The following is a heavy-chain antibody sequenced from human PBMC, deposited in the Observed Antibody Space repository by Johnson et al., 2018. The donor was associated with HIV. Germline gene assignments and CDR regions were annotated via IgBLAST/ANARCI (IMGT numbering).Heavy chain of an antibody. CDR2: ISYDGSNK. D-gene: IGHD2-2*01. CDR1: GFTFSSYA. V-gene: IGHV3-30*04. Sequence: QVQLVESGGGVVQPGRSLRLSCAASGFTFSSYAMHWVRQAPGKGLEWVAVISYDGSNKYDADSVKGRFTISRDNSKNTLYLQMNSLRVEDTAVYYCAKVAVATAAGGVALDIWGPGTMVTVSS. CDR3: AKVAVATAAGGVALDI. J-gene: IGHJ3*02.